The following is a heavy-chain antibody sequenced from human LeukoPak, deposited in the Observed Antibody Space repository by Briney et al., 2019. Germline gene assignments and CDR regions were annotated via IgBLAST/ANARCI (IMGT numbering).Heavy chain of an antibody. J-gene: IGHJ3*02. CDR1: GGSISSYY. V-gene: IGHV4-59*01. CDR3: AIDSSGYYDAFDI. Sequence: SETLSLTCTVSGGSISSYYWSWIRQPPGKGLEWIGYIYYSGSTNYNPSLKSRVTISVDTSKNQFSLKLSSVTAADTAVYYCAIDSSGYYDAFDIWAKGQWSPSLQ. CDR2: IYYSGST. D-gene: IGHD3-22*01.